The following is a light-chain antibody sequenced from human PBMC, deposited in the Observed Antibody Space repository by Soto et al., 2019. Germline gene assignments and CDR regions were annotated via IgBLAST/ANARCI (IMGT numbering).Light chain of an antibody. CDR2: AAS. J-gene: IGKJ1*01. CDR3: QQYGYSSWT. V-gene: IGKV3-20*01. Sequence: EIVLTQSPGTLSLSTGERATLSCRASQSVDSKYLAWYQQKPGQAPRILIFAASSRATGIPDRFSGSGSGTDFTLTISRLEPGDFAVYYCQQYGYSSWTFGQGTKVDIK. CDR1: QSVDSKY.